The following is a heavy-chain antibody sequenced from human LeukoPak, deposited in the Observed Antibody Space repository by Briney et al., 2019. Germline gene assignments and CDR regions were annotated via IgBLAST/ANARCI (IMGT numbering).Heavy chain of an antibody. CDR2: IYYSGST. D-gene: IGHD4-17*01. Sequence: SETLSLTCTVSGGSISSYYWSWIRQPPGMGLEWIGYIYYSGSTNYNPSLKSRVTISVDTSKNQFSLKLSSVTAADTAVYYCARHGPKGDYYDAFDIWGQGTMVTVSS. J-gene: IGHJ3*02. CDR3: ARHGPKGDYYDAFDI. CDR1: GGSISSYY. V-gene: IGHV4-59*08.